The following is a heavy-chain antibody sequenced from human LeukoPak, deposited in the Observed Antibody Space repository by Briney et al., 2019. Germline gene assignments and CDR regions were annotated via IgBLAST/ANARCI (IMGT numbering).Heavy chain of an antibody. CDR2: IPGSGGST. CDR1: GFTFSSYA. D-gene: IGHD4-23*01. CDR3: AKSPTRIHYGGKSAVY. J-gene: IGHJ4*02. Sequence: GGLLRLSCAASGFTFSSYAMSWVRQAPGKGLEWVSAIPGSGGSTYYADSVKGRFTISRDNSKNTLYLQMNSLRAEDTAVYYCAKSPTRIHYGGKSAVYWGQGTLVTAPS. V-gene: IGHV3-23*01.